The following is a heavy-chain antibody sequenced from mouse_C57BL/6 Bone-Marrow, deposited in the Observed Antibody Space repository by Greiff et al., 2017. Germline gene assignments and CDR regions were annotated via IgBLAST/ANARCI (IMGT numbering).Heavy chain of an antibody. CDR2: IHPNSGST. CDR3: ARESYYGGVYAMDY. V-gene: IGHV1-64*01. CDR1: GYTFTSYW. Sequence: QVQLQQPGAELVKPGASVKLSCKASGYTFTSYWMHWVKQRPGQGLEWIGMIHPNSGSTNYNEKFKSKATLTVDKSSSTAYMQLSSLTSEDSAVXYCARESYYGGVYAMDYWGQGTSVTVSS. D-gene: IGHD2-1*01. J-gene: IGHJ4*01.